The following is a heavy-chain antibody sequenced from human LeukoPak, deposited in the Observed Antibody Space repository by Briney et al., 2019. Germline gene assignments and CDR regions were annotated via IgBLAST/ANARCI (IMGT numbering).Heavy chain of an antibody. Sequence: GASVKVSCKASGYTFTSYYMHWVRQAPGQGLEWMGIINPGGGSTSYAQKFQGRVTMTRDTSTSTVYMELSSLRSEDTAVYYCARDYTRSGSYSPPGYWGQGTLVTVSS. CDR2: INPGGGST. CDR3: ARDYTRSGSYSPPGY. D-gene: IGHD1-26*01. J-gene: IGHJ4*02. CDR1: GYTFTSYY. V-gene: IGHV1-46*01.